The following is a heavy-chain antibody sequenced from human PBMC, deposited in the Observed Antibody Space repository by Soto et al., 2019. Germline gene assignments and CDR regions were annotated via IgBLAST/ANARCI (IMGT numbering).Heavy chain of an antibody. D-gene: IGHD2-21*02. Sequence: SETLSLTCSVSGVSVTSYHWSWIRQFPGKGLEWIAYTSHTGNTNYNPSLKSRVIISLDTSKNQVPLQLSSVTAADTAVYFCARDMHADCYVYWGQGTPVTVSS. V-gene: IGHV4-59*02. CDR1: GVSVTSYH. CDR3: ARDMHADCYVY. CDR2: TSHTGNT. J-gene: IGHJ4*02.